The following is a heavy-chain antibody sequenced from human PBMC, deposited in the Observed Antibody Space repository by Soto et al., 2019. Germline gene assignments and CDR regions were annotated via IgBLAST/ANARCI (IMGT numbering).Heavy chain of an antibody. CDR1: GFTFSSYS. Sequence: GGSLRLSCAASGFTFSSYSMNWVRQAPGKGLEWVSSISSSSSYIYYADSVKGRFTISRDNAKNSLYLQMNSLRAEDTAVYYCARSSPYYDFWSGYWVRSLGEGQNWFDPWGQGTLVTVSS. D-gene: IGHD3-3*01. CDR2: ISSSSSYI. V-gene: IGHV3-21*01. J-gene: IGHJ5*02. CDR3: ARSSPYYDFWSGYWVRSLGEGQNWFDP.